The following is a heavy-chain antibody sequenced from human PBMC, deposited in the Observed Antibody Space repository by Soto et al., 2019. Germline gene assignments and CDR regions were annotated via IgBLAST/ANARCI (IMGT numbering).Heavy chain of an antibody. CDR2: IRTKPEGETT. V-gene: IGHV3-15*07. J-gene: IGHJ4*02. D-gene: IGHD1-1*01. CDR1: GFSFSSAW. CDR3: TTGSNEGY. Sequence: EVQLLESGGGLVKPGGSLRLSCAASGFSFSSAWMNWVRQAPGKGLEWVGRIRTKPEGETTDYPAPVKGRFTISGDDSKTTLYLQITSLKIEDTAVYYCTTGSNEGYWGQGTLVTVSS.